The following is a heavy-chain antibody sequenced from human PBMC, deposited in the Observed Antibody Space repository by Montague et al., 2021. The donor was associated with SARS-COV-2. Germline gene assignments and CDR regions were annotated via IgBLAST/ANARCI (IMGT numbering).Heavy chain of an antibody. J-gene: IGHJ3*02. D-gene: IGHD2-2*01. CDR3: ATEMPAYDVFDI. CDR1: GGSVTSGDYY. Sequence: SETLSLTCAVSGGSVTSGDYYWTWIRQPPGKGLEWIGYIYNTGRTNYXPSLKSRVTISMDTSKNQFSLKVDFVSAADTAVYYCATEMPAYDVFDIWGQGTMVTVSS. CDR2: IYNTGRT. V-gene: IGHV4-61*08.